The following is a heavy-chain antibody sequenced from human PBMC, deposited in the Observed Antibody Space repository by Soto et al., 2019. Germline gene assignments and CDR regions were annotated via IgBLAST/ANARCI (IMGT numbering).Heavy chain of an antibody. CDR2: IIPIFGIA. CDR3: ARVGVGYCSSTSCYEYYYYYYMDV. Sequence: ASVKVSCKASGGTFSSYAISWVRQAPGQGLEWMGGIIPIFGIANYAQKFQGRVTITAVKSTSTAYMELSSLRSEDTAVYYCARVGVGYCSSTSCYEYYYYYYMDVWGKGTTVTVSS. D-gene: IGHD2-2*03. CDR1: GGTFSSYA. V-gene: IGHV1-69*10. J-gene: IGHJ6*03.